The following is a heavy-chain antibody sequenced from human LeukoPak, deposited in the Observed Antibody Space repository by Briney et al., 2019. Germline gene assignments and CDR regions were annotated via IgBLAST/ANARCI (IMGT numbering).Heavy chain of an antibody. Sequence: GGSLRLSCAASGFAFSSYGMHWVRQAPGKGLEWVAYIHYDSSTEDYADSVKGRFTISRDNSKNTLYLQMNSLRAEDTAVYYCAKDPKGYSYGPRGYFDYWGQGTLVTVSS. V-gene: IGHV3-30*02. CDR2: IHYDSSTE. CDR3: AKDPKGYSYGPRGYFDY. J-gene: IGHJ4*02. D-gene: IGHD5-18*01. CDR1: GFAFSSYG.